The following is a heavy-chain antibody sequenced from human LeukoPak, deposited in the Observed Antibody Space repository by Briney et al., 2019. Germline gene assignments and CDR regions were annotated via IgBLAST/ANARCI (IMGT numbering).Heavy chain of an antibody. Sequence: SETLSLTCTVSGDSISSYYWSWIRQPPGKGLEWIEYIHTGGGTSYIPSLKGRVTISIDTSKNQFSLKLSSVTAADTAVYYCARGSLLRYFDWLSSSRTAVGCEDYYFDYWGQGTLVTVSS. D-gene: IGHD3-9*01. J-gene: IGHJ4*02. CDR3: ARGSLLRYFDWLSSSRTAVGCEDYYFDY. V-gene: IGHV4-4*09. CDR2: IHTGGGT. CDR1: GDSISSYY.